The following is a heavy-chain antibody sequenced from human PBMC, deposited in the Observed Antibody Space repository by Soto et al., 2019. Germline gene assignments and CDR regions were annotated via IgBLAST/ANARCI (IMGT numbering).Heavy chain of an antibody. Sequence: QVQLVDSGGGVVQPGRSLRLSCAASGFTFSSYGMHWVRQAPGRGLEWVAFIWYDGSNKYYADSVKGRFVISRDNSKNTLYLQMNSLRAEDTAIYYCARSLPGVRSIDYWGQGTLVTVSS. D-gene: IGHD3-10*01. J-gene: IGHJ4*02. V-gene: IGHV3-33*01. CDR1: GFTFSSYG. CDR3: ARSLPGVRSIDY. CDR2: IWYDGSNK.